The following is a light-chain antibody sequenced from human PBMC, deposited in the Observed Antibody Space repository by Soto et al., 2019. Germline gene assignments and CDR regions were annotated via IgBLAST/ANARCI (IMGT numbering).Light chain of an antibody. CDR3: QQRSNWPLT. V-gene: IGKV3-11*01. J-gene: IGKJ4*01. CDR2: DAS. Sequence: EIVLTQPPATLSLSPGERATLSCRASQSVSSFLAWYQQKPGQAPRLLIYDASNKATGIPARFSGSGSGTDFTLTINSLEPEDFAVYYCQQRSNWPLTFGGGTKVDIK. CDR1: QSVSSF.